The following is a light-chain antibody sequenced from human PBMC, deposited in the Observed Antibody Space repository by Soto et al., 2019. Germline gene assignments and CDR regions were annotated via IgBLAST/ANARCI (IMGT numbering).Light chain of an antibody. CDR3: QNYNYALGT. Sequence: DIQMTQSPSSLSASAGDRVTITCRASQGISHYLAWYQQKPGKVPKLLIYAASSLYSGVPSRFSGSGSGTDFTLTISNLQPEDVATYYCQNYNYALGTFGPGTKVDLK. CDR1: QGISHY. J-gene: IGKJ3*01. CDR2: AAS. V-gene: IGKV1-27*01.